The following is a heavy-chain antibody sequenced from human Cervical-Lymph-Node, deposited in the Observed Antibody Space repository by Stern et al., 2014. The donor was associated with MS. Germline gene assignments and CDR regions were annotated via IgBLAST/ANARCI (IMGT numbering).Heavy chain of an antibody. D-gene: IGHD1-26*01. CDR1: GFTFTNHG. Sequence: QVQLVQSGAEVKKPGASVKVSCKASGFTFTNHGISWGRQAPGQGLEWMGWVNGYNGNIDFDKKFQGRRIMTTDNSTSTVYMELRSLGFDDTAVYYCARDRGLVGNTTDDYWGQGTLVTVS. J-gene: IGHJ4*02. V-gene: IGHV1-18*01. CDR2: VNGYNGNI. CDR3: ARDRGLVGNTTDDY.